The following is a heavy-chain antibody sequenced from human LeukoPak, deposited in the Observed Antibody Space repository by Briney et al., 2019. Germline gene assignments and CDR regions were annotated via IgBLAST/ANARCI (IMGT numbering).Heavy chain of an antibody. D-gene: IGHD2-2*01. CDR3: TTGGEGVPAALN. V-gene: IGHV1-24*01. J-gene: IGHJ4*02. CDR1: GCTVTELL. CDR2: FDPEDGET. Sequence: ASVKVSCKVSGCTVTELLIHWVRQAPGKGLEWMGGFDPEDGETISAQKFQGRVTMTEDTSTDTAYMELSSLRSEDTAVYYCTTGGEGVPAALNWGQGTLVTVSS.